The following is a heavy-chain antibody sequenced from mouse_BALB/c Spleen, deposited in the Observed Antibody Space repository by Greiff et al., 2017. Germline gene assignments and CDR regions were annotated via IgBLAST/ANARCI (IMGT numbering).Heavy chain of an antibody. CDR3: ARKDGAMDY. CDR1: GYTFTSYT. Sequence: QVQLQQSGAELARPGASVKMSCKASGYTFTSYTMHWVNQRPGQGLEWIGYINPSSGYTNYNQKFKDKATLTADKSSSTAYMQLSSLTSEDSAVYYCARKDGAMDYWGQGTSVTVSS. CDR2: INPSSGYT. J-gene: IGHJ4*01. V-gene: IGHV1-4*01.